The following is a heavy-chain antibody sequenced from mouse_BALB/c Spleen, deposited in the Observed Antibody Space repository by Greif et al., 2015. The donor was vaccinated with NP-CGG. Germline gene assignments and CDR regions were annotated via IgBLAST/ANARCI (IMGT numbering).Heavy chain of an antibody. CDR3: ARYYYGSSYIGY. J-gene: IGHJ2*01. D-gene: IGHD1-1*01. Sequence: EVQVVESGAELVKPGASVKLSCTASGFNIKDTYMHWVKQRPEQGLEWIGRIDPANGNTKYDPKFQGKATITADTSSNTAYLQISSLTTKDTAVYYCARYYYGSSYIGYWGQDTTLTVSS. CDR2: IDPANGNT. CDR1: GFNIKDTY. V-gene: IGHV14-3*02.